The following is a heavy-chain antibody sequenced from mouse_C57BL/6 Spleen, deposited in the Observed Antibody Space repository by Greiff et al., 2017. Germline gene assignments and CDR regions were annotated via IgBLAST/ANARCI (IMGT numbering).Heavy chain of an antibody. D-gene: IGHD3-2*01. V-gene: IGHV1-64*01. CDR3: ARSQTAPWFAY. CDR1: GYTFTSYW. CDR2: IHPNSGST. Sequence: QVQLQQPGAELVKPGASVKLSCKASGYTFTSYWMHWVKQRPGQGLEWIGMIHPNSGSTNYNEKFKSKATLTVDKSSSTAYMQLSSLTSEDSAVYYCARSQTAPWFAYWGQGTLVTVSA. J-gene: IGHJ3*01.